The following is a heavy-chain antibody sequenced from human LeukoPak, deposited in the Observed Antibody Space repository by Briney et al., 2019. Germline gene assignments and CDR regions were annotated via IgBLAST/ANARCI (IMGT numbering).Heavy chain of an antibody. J-gene: IGHJ4*02. CDR3: ARRGNTDSWTVLIDY. V-gene: IGHV3-11*01. Sequence: GGSLRLSCAASGFTFSDFYMTWIRQAPGKGLEWISYISEDGRITYYADSLKGRLTISRDNAKNSLSLQVDSLRADDTAVYFCARRGNTDSWTVLIDYWGQGTLVTVSS. CDR2: ISEDGRIT. D-gene: IGHD3/OR15-3a*01. CDR1: GFTFSDFY.